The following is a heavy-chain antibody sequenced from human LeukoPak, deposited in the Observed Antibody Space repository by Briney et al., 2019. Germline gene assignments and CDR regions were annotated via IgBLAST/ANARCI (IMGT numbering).Heavy chain of an antibody. CDR1: GGTFSSYA. CDR2: IIPIFGTA. Sequence: SVKVSCKASGGTFSSYAISWVRQAPGQGLEWMGRIIPIFGTANYAQKFQGRVTITTDESTSTAYMELSSPRSEDTAVYYCARAGGRDGYNSPFDYWGQGTLVTVSS. V-gene: IGHV1-69*05. J-gene: IGHJ4*02. CDR3: ARAGGRDGYNSPFDY. D-gene: IGHD5-24*01.